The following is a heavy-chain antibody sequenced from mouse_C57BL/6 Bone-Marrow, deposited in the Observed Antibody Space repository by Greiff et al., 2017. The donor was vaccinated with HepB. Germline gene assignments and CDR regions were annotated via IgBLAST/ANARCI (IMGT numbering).Heavy chain of an antibody. Sequence: QVQLQQSGPELVKPGASVKISCKASGYAFSSSWMNWVKQRPGKGLEWIGRIYPGDGDTNYNGKFKGKATLTADKSSSTAYMQLSSLTSEDSAVYFCARSRPYGNYWYFDVWGTVTTVTVSS. CDR3: ARSRPYGNYWYFDV. D-gene: IGHD2-1*01. CDR2: IYPGDGDT. V-gene: IGHV1-82*01. CDR1: GYAFSSSW. J-gene: IGHJ1*03.